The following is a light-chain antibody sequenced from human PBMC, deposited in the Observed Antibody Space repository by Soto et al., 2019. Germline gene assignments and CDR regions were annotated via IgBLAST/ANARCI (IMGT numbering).Light chain of an antibody. V-gene: IGLV1-44*01. J-gene: IGLJ2*01. CDR3: ATWDDSLNVV. CDR2: SND. CDR1: SSNIGTNT. Sequence: QSVLTQSPSASGTPGQRVSISCSGSSSNIGTNTVSWYQHVPGTAPKLLIYSNDQRPSAVPGRFSGSKSGTSASLAISGLQSEDEADYYCATWDDSLNVVFGGGTMVTVL.